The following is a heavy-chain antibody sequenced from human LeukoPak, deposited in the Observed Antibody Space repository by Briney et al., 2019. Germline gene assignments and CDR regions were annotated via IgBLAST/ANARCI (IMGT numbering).Heavy chain of an antibody. V-gene: IGHV4-34*01. CDR3: ARGGVRMVCTADPASNAFDI. J-gene: IGHJ3*02. CDR2: INHSGST. CDR1: GGSFSGYY. Sequence: SETLSLTCAVYGGSFSGYYWSWIRQPPGKGLEWIGEINHSGSTNYNPSLKSRVTISVDTSKNQFSLKLSSVTAADTAVYYCARGGVRMVCTADPASNAFDIWGQGTMVTVSS. D-gene: IGHD2-8*01.